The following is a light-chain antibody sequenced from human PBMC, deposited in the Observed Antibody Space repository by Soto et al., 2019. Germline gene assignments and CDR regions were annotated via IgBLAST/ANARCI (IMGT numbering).Light chain of an antibody. Sequence: EIVMTQSPATLSVSPGERATLSCRASQSVNRNLAWYQQKPGQAPRLLIYGASTRATGIPARFSGSGSGTEFTLTISSLQSEDFAVYYCHQYNNWPPGFGGGTKVETK. CDR1: QSVNRN. CDR3: HQYNNWPPG. J-gene: IGKJ4*01. CDR2: GAS. V-gene: IGKV3-15*01.